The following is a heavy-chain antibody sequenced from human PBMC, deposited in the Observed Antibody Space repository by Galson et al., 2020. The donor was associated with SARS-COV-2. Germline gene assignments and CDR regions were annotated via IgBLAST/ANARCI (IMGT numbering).Heavy chain of an antibody. CDR3: ARIWVAPGPVYFYFDYGMDV. D-gene: IGHD1-20*01. Sequence: SGPPLVKPAATLTLTCTVSGFSLNHARMDVSWIRQLPGNDLERHSHIFSNNHKSFSTSLNTRLTIYKDASNSQVVLTMTDMDPVDTATYSCARIWVAPGPVYFYFDYGMDVWGKGTTVSVSS. V-gene: IGHV2-26*01. CDR2: IFSNNHK. J-gene: IGHJ6*04. CDR1: GFSLNHARMD.